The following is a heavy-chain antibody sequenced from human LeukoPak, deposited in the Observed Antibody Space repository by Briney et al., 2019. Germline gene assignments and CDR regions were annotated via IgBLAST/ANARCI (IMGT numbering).Heavy chain of an antibody. V-gene: IGHV4-4*02. Sequence: SETLSLTCAVSGGSISSSSWVRQPPGKGLEWIGEIYHSGSTNYNPSLKSRVTISVDKSKNQFSLKLSSVTAADTAVYYCARDRGTWNDDGFDYWGQGTLVTVSS. J-gene: IGHJ4*02. CDR1: GGSISSS. CDR3: ARDRGTWNDDGFDY. CDR2: IYHSGST. D-gene: IGHD1-1*01.